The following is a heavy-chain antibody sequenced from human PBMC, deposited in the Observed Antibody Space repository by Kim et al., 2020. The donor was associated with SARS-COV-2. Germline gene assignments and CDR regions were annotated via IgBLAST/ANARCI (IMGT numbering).Heavy chain of an antibody. Sequence: DSVKGRFTISRDNSKNTLYLQMNSLRAEDTAVYYCAKDIVVVPAAMPYDYWGQGTLVTVSS. CDR3: AKDIVVVPAAMPYDY. D-gene: IGHD2-2*01. V-gene: IGHV3-23*01. J-gene: IGHJ4*02.